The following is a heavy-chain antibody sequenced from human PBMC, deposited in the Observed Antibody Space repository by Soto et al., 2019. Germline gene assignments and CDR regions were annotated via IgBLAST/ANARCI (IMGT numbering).Heavy chain of an antibody. CDR1: GYTFTSYD. V-gene: IGHV1-8*01. J-gene: IGHJ3*02. Sequence: QVQLVQSGAEVKKPGASVKVSCKASGYTFTSYDINWVRQATGQGLEWMGWMNPNSGNTGYAQKFQGRVTMTRNTSISTAYMELSSLRSEDTAVYYCARGGRLHLGELSHGSDAFDIWGQGTMVTVSS. CDR3: ARGGRLHLGELSHGSDAFDI. D-gene: IGHD3-16*02. CDR2: MNPNSGNT.